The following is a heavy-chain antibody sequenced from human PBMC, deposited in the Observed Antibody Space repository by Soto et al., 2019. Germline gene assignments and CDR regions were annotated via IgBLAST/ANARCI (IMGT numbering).Heavy chain of an antibody. D-gene: IGHD5-12*01. J-gene: IGHJ4*02. Sequence: GGSLRLSCAASGFTFSSYAMHWVRQAPGKGLEWVAVISYDGSNKYYADSVKGRFTISGDNSKNTLYLQMNSLRAEDTAVYYCARDPGSGGYSGCPFDYWGQGTRVTVSS. CDR2: ISYDGSNK. CDR3: ARDPGSGGYSGCPFDY. V-gene: IGHV3-30-3*01. CDR1: GFTFSSYA.